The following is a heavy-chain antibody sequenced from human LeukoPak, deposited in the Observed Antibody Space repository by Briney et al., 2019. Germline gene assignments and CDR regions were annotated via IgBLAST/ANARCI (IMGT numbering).Heavy chain of an antibody. CDR2: INPNSGGT. CDR1: GYTFTGYY. CDR3: ARAATAADAFDI. V-gene: IGHV1-2*06. Sequence: ASVKVSCKASGYTFTGYYMHWVRQAPGQGLEWMGRINPNSGGTNYAQRFQGRVTMTRDTSISTAYMELRSLRSDDTAVYYCARAATAADAFDIWGQGTMVTVSS. J-gene: IGHJ3*02. D-gene: IGHD6-13*01.